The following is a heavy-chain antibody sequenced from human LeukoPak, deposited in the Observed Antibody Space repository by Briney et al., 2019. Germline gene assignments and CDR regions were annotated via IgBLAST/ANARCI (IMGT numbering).Heavy chain of an antibody. CDR2: ISYDGSNK. CDR3: AKDRRGFSWFDY. V-gene: IGHV3-30*18. D-gene: IGHD3-10*01. Sequence: GRSLRLSCAASGLTFSSYDMHWVRQAPGKGLEWVAVISYDGSNKYYADSVKGRFTTSRDNSKNTLYLQMNSLRAEDTAVYYCAKDRRGFSWFDYWGQGTLVTVSS. J-gene: IGHJ4*02. CDR1: GLTFSSYD.